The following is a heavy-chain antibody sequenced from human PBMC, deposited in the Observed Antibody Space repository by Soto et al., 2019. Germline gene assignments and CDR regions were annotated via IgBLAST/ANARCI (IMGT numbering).Heavy chain of an antibody. CDR3: AKGYSTWCVAV. Sequence: QVQLVESGGGVVQPGRSLRLSCAASGFTLRNYGMHWVRQAPGKGLEWVAVISNDGRNKYYADSVKGRFIISRDDSRNALYLELSGLGAGGAGVFCCAKGYSTWCVAVWGQGATVTVSS. CDR1: GFTLRNYG. V-gene: IGHV3-30*18. D-gene: IGHD6-13*01. CDR2: ISNDGRNK. J-gene: IGHJ6*02.